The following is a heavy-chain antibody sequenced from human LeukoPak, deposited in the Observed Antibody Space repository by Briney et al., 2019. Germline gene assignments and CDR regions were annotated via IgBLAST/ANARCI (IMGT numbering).Heavy chain of an antibody. J-gene: IGHJ4*02. CDR1: GFIFTDYG. CDR2: ISNDGIDK. CDR3: AAGTLGY. V-gene: IGHV3-30*03. D-gene: IGHD1-14*01. Sequence: GGSLRLSCAASGFIFTDYGMHWVRQAPGKGLEWVAVISNDGIDKYYADSVKGRFTISRDNSKNTLYLQMNSLRAEDTAVYYCAAGTLGYWGQGTLVTVSS.